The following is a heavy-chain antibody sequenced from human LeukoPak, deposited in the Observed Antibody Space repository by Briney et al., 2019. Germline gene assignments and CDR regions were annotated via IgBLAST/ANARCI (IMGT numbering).Heavy chain of an antibody. Sequence: PSETLSLTCTVSGGSISSGDYYWSWIRQPPGKGLEWIGYIYYSGSTYYNPSLKSRVTISVDTPKNQFSLKLSSVTAADTAVYYCARGYRSSSWYEDYWGQGTLVTVSS. J-gene: IGHJ4*02. CDR3: ARGYRSSSWYEDY. CDR2: IYYSGST. CDR1: GGSISSGDYY. D-gene: IGHD6-13*01. V-gene: IGHV4-30-4*08.